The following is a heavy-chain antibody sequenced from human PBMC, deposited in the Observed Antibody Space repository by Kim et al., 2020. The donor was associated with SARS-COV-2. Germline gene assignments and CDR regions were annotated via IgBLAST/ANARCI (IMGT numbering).Heavy chain of an antibody. J-gene: IGHJ4*02. Sequence: GESLKISCKGSGYSFTSYWISWVRQMPGKGLEWMGRIDPSDSYTNYSPSFQGHVTISADKSISTAYLQWSSLKASDTAMYYCARHYGRAKKWIQLWLLKGVDYWGQGTMVTVSS. D-gene: IGHD5-18*01. CDR2: IDPSDSYT. V-gene: IGHV5-10-1*01. CDR3: ARHYGRAKKWIQLWLLKGVDY. CDR1: GYSFTSYW.